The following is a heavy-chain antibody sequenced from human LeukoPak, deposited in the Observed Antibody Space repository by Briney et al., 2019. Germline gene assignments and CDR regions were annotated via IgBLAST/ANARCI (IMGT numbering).Heavy chain of an antibody. V-gene: IGHV3-53*01. CDR3: AREDALDY. CDR2: IYSGGST. J-gene: IGHJ4*02. Sequence: GSLLLSCASSGFTFSTNYMSWVRQAPGKGLEWGSVIYSGGSTYYADSVKGRFTISRDNSKNTVYLQMKSLRAEDTAVYYCAREDALDYWGQGTLVTVSS. CDR1: GFTFSTNY. D-gene: IGHD3-16*01.